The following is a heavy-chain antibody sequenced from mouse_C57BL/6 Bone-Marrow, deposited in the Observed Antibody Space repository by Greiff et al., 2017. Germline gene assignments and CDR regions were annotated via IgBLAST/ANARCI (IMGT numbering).Heavy chain of an antibody. V-gene: IGHV5-17*01. CDR3: AGKGFGWFAY. Sequence: EVHLVESGGDLVQPGGSLKLSCAASGFTFSSYGMSWVRQTPDKRLEWVAYISSGSSTIYYADTVKGRFPISRDKAKNTLFLQMTSLRSEDTAMYYCAGKGFGWFAYWGQGTLVTVSA. J-gene: IGHJ3*01. CDR2: ISSGSSTI. CDR1: GFTFSSYG.